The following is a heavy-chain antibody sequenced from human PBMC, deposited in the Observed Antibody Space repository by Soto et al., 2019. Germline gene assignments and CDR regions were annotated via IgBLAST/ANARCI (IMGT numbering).Heavy chain of an antibody. Sequence: PSETLSLTCTVSGGSISSSSYYWGWIRQPPGKGLEWIGSIYYSGSTYYNPSLKSRVTISVDTSKNQFSLKLSSVTAADTAVYYCARHRIISGYCSSTSCFWGWFDPWGQGTLVTVSS. CDR3: ARHRIISGYCSSTSCFWGWFDP. J-gene: IGHJ5*02. CDR2: IYYSGST. V-gene: IGHV4-39*01. CDR1: GGSISSSSYY. D-gene: IGHD2-2*01.